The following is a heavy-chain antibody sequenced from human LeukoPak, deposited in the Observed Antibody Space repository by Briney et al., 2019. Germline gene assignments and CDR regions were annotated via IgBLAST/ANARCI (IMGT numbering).Heavy chain of an antibody. Sequence: SETLSLTCTVSGGSISSYYWSWIRQPPGKGLEWIGYIYYSGSTNYNPSLKSRVTISVDTSKNQLSLKLSSVTAADTAVYYCARGPYSSGWYVSDYWGQGTLVTVSS. CDR3: ARGPYSSGWYVSDY. D-gene: IGHD6-19*01. CDR2: IYYSGST. V-gene: IGHV4-59*01. CDR1: GGSISSYY. J-gene: IGHJ4*02.